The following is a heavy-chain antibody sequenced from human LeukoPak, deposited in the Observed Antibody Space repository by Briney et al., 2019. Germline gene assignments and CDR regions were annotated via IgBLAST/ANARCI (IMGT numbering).Heavy chain of an antibody. CDR3: AQLAVASGVPNDY. J-gene: IGHJ4*02. Sequence: GGSLRLSCAASGFTFSSYWMNWARQAPGKGLEWVASINHNGNVNYYVDSVKGRFTISRDNAKNSLYLQMSNLRAEDTAVYYCAQLAVASGVPNDYWGQGTLVTVSS. CDR2: INHNGNVN. CDR1: GFTFSSYW. D-gene: IGHD6-19*01. V-gene: IGHV3-7*01.